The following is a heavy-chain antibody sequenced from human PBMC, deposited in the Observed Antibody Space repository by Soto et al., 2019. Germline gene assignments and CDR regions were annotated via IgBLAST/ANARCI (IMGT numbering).Heavy chain of an antibody. CDR1: GFTFSSYV. CDR2: ISAGGGST. D-gene: IGHD3-3*01. Sequence: GGSLRLSCAASGFTFSSYVMSWVRRAPGKGLEWVSGISAGGGSTYFADSVKGRFTISRDNSKNTLYLQMSSLRAEDTAVYYCAKDRSYDFWSGYRPPYGMDVWGQGTTVTVSS. J-gene: IGHJ6*02. CDR3: AKDRSYDFWSGYRPPYGMDV. V-gene: IGHV3-23*01.